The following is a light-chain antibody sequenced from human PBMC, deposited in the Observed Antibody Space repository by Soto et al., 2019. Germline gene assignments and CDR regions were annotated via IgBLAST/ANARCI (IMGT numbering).Light chain of an antibody. CDR3: QQYGSSPGLLT. CDR1: QSVSSSY. J-gene: IGKJ3*01. CDR2: DAS. Sequence: EIVLTQSPGTLSLSPGERATLSCRASQSVSSSYLAWYQQKPGQAPRLLIYDASRRATGIPDGFSGSGSGTDFTLTISRLEPEDFAVYYCQQYGSSPGLLTFGPGTKVDIK. V-gene: IGKV3-20*01.